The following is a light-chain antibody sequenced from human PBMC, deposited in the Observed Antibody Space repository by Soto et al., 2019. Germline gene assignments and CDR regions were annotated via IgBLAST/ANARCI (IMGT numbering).Light chain of an antibody. CDR1: QSVSSSY. J-gene: IGKJ5*01. CDR3: QQYGSSQIT. V-gene: IGKV3-20*01. CDR2: GAS. Sequence: ELVMTHSPATLSLSPLERATLSFMSSQSVSSSYLAWYQQKPGQAPRLLIYGASSRATGIPDRFSGSGSGTDFTLTISRLEPEDFAVYYCQQYGSSQITFGQGTRLEIK.